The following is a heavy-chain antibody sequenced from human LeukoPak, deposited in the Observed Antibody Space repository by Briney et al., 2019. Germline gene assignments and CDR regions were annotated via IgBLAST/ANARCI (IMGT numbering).Heavy chain of an antibody. Sequence: KPSETLSLTCTVSGGSISSYYWSWIRQPSGKGLEWIGRIYTSGSTNYNPSLKSRVTMSVDTSKNQFSLKLSSVTAADTAVYYCARVGRVVRGVNYYYYMDVWGKGTTVTVSS. V-gene: IGHV4-4*07. D-gene: IGHD3-10*01. CDR2: IYTSGST. CDR1: GGSISSYY. J-gene: IGHJ6*03. CDR3: ARVGRVVRGVNYYYYMDV.